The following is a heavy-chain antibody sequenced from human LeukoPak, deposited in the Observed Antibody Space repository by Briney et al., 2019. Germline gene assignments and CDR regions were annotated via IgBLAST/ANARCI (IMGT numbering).Heavy chain of an antibody. D-gene: IGHD3-22*01. Sequence: GGSLRLSCAASGFTFSSYEMNWVRQAPGKGLEWVSYISSSDSTIYYADSVKGRFTVSRDNAKNSLYLQMNSLRAEDTAVYYCARDRSYYDSSGYYWGQGTLVTVSS. CDR2: ISSSDSTI. CDR3: ARDRSYYDSSGYY. J-gene: IGHJ4*02. CDR1: GFTFSSYE. V-gene: IGHV3-48*03.